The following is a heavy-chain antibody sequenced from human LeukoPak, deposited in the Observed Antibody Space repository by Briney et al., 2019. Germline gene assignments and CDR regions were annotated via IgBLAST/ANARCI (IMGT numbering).Heavy chain of an antibody. V-gene: IGHV3-23*01. CDR2: ISASGDTT. D-gene: IGHD3-22*01. CDR1: GFTFSNSA. Sequence: GGSLRLSCAASGFTFSNSAMTWVRQSPGKGLEWVSDISASGDTTHYADSVKGRFTISRDNSKHTLYLQMNSLRAEDTAVYYCATDSRRAFDIWGQGTMVTVSS. J-gene: IGHJ3*02. CDR3: ATDSRRAFDI.